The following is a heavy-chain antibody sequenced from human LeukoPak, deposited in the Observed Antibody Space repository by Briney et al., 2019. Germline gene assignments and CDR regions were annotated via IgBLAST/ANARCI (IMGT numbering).Heavy chain of an antibody. J-gene: IGHJ4*02. CDR2: INPLSGST. V-gene: IGHV1-46*04. CDR3: GRSVAFREIPRDF. CDR1: GYTFTSYF. Sequence: ASVKVSCKTSGYTFTSYFIHWVRQAPGQGLEWMGIINPLSGSTTYAQNLQGRVTMTSDTSTSTVYVELSSLGSEDTAVYYCGRSVAFREIPRDFWGQGTLVTVSS. D-gene: IGHD2-21*01.